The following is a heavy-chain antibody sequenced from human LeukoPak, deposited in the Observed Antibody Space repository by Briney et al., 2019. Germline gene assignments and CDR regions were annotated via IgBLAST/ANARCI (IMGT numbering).Heavy chain of an antibody. D-gene: IGHD6-13*01. Sequence: GGSLRPSCAASGFTFDDYAMHWVRQAPGKGLEWVSGISCNSASIGYADSVKGRFTISRDNAKNSLYLQMNSMRAEDTALYYCAKGGRYSSIWSTGAFDIWGQGTMVTVSS. CDR1: GFTFDDYA. CDR2: ISCNSASI. CDR3: AKGGRYSSIWSTGAFDI. J-gene: IGHJ3*02. V-gene: IGHV3-9*01.